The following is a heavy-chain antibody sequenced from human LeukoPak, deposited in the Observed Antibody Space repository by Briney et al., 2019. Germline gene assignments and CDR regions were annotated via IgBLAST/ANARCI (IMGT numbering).Heavy chain of an antibody. J-gene: IGHJ6*02. D-gene: IGHD2-21*02. CDR2: IIPILGIA. CDR3: ARAAAYCGGDCYSGSLNYYGMGV. Sequence: ASVKVSCKASGGTFSSYTISWVRQAPGQGLEWMGRIIPILGIANYAQKFQGRVTITADKSTSTAYMELSSLRSEDTAVYYCARAAAYCGGDCYSGSLNYYGMGVWGQGTTVTVSS. CDR1: GGTFSSYT. V-gene: IGHV1-69*02.